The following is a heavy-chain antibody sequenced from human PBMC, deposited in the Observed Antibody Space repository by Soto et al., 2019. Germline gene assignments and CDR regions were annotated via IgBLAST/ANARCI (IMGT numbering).Heavy chain of an antibody. CDR3: ARMSSPPYNYYDMDV. CDR1: GYNFFGSW. V-gene: IGHV5-51*01. J-gene: IGHJ6*02. Sequence: KVSCKGSGYNFFGSWIGWVSPLPRKGLEWMGVIYPGDSDTRYSPSFQGQVTISADKSISTAYLQWSSLKASDTAMYYCARMSSPPYNYYDMDVWGQGTTVTVSS. CDR2: IYPGDSDT.